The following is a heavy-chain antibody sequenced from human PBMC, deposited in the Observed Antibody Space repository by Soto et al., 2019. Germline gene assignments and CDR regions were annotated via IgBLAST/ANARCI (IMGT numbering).Heavy chain of an antibody. CDR2: VDTGNGNT. CDR1: GYTFTNHA. D-gene: IGHD1-26*01. J-gene: IGHJ4*02. V-gene: IGHV1-3*04. Sequence: GASVKVSWKPSGYTFTNHAIHWVRQAPGQSLEWMGWVDTGNGNTKYSQKFQGRVTISRDTFAKIVDMELNSLRAEDTAVYYCAKEREVGYWGQGTLVTVSS. CDR3: AKEREVGY.